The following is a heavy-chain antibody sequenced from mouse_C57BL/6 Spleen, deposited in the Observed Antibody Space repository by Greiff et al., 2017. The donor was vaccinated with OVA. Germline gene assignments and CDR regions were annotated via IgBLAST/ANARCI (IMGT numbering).Heavy chain of an antibody. D-gene: IGHD1-1*01. Sequence: QVQLQQSGPELVKPGASVKISCKASGYAFSSSWMNWVKQRPGKGLEWIGRIYPGDGDTNYNGKFKGKATLTADKSSSTAYMQLSSLTSEDSAVYFCARRVITTVAATGFDYWGQGTTLTVSS. J-gene: IGHJ2*01. V-gene: IGHV1-82*01. CDR2: IYPGDGDT. CDR3: ARRVITTVAATGFDY. CDR1: GYAFSSSW.